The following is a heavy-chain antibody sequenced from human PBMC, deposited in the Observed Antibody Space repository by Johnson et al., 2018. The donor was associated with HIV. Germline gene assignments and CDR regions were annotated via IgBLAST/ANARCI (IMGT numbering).Heavy chain of an antibody. D-gene: IGHD5-12*01. CDR2: ISYDGSNT. V-gene: IGHV3-30-3*01. Sequence: QMLLVESGGGVVQPGRSLRLSCAASGFTFSSYAMPWVRQAPGKGLEWVAVISYDGSNTYYADSVKGRFTISRDNSKNTLYLQMNSLSAEDTAVYYCAREGGGYDGKGAFDIWGQGTMFTVSS. J-gene: IGHJ3*02. CDR1: GFTFSSYA. CDR3: AREGGGYDGKGAFDI.